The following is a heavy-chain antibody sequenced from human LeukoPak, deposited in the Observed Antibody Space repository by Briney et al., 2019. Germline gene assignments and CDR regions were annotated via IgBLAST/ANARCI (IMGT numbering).Heavy chain of an antibody. CDR2: IYHSGST. D-gene: IGHD1-26*01. J-gene: IGHJ4*02. CDR3: ATSVGGTPLDY. CDR1: GYSISSGYY. Sequence: SETLSLTCTVSGYSISSGYYWGWIRQPPGKGLEWIGSIYHSGSTYYNPSLKSRVTISVDTSKNQFSLKLSSVTAADTAVYYCATSVGGTPLDYWGQGTLVTVSS. V-gene: IGHV4-38-2*02.